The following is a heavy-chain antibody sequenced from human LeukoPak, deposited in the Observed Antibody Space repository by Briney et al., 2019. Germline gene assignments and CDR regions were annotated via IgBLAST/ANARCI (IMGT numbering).Heavy chain of an antibody. CDR1: GFTFSSYA. CDR3: ARDRGAYGDYVH. D-gene: IGHD4-17*01. Sequence: GGSLRLSCAASGFTFSSYAMHWVRQAPGKGLEWVAVISYDGSNKYYADSVKGRFTISTDNSKNTLYLQMNSLRAEDTAVYYCARDRGAYGDYVHWGQGTLVTVSS. J-gene: IGHJ4*02. CDR2: ISYDGSNK. V-gene: IGHV3-30*04.